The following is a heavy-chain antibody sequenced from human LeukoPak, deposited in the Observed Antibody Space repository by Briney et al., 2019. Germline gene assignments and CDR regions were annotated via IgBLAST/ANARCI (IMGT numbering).Heavy chain of an antibody. J-gene: IGHJ4*02. D-gene: IGHD3-10*01. CDR1: GFTFSDYN. V-gene: IGHV3-48*01. CDR2: MSRSGDII. Sequence: GGSLRLSCAASGFTFSDYNMNWVRQVPGKGLESVSYMSRSGDIIYYADSVKGRFTISRDNAKNSLYLQMNSLRAEDTAVYYCARDVYYGSGSPRLDYWGQGTLVTVSS. CDR3: ARDVYYGSGSPRLDY.